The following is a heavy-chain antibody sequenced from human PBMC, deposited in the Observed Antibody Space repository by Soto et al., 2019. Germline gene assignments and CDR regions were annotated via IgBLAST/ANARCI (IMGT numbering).Heavy chain of an antibody. Sequence: ASVKVSCKASGYTFSGYSITWVRQAPGQGLEWMGRISGYNGNTNYARTLRGRLTLTTDTSTSTAYMELRSLTSDDTAVYYCARDVFCGGHPACPDMDVWGQGTTVTVSS. D-gene: IGHD2-21*01. CDR1: GYTFSGYS. J-gene: IGHJ6*02. CDR2: ISGYNGNT. CDR3: ARDVFCGGHPACPDMDV. V-gene: IGHV1-18*04.